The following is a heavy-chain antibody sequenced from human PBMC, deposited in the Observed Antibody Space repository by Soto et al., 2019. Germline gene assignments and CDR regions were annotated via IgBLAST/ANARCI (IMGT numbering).Heavy chain of an antibody. CDR1: GFTFSNYV. J-gene: IGHJ5*02. D-gene: IGHD2-2*01. V-gene: IGHV3-30*18. Sequence: QVQLVESGGGVVQPGRSLRLSCAASGFTFSNYVIHWVRQAPGKGLEWVAVISYDGSNKYYADSVKGRFTISRDNSKNTLYLQMNSLRAEDTAVYYCAKEGSYCSSMSCSAYNWFYPWGQGTLVTVSS. CDR3: AKEGSYCSSMSCSAYNWFYP. CDR2: ISYDGSNK.